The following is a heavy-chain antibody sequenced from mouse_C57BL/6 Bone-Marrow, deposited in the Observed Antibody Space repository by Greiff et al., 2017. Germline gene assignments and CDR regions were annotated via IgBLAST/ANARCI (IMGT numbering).Heavy chain of an antibody. V-gene: IGHV1-85*01. D-gene: IGHD1-1*01. CDR3: ATIYYYGSSSYWYFDV. J-gene: IGHJ1*03. Sequence: QVQLQQSGPELVKPGASVKLSCKASGYTFTSYDLNWVKQRPGQGLEWIGWIYPRDGSTKYNEKFKGKATLPVDTSSSTAYMELHSLTSEDSAVYFCATIYYYGSSSYWYFDVWGTGTTVTVSS. CDR1: GYTFTSYD. CDR2: IYPRDGST.